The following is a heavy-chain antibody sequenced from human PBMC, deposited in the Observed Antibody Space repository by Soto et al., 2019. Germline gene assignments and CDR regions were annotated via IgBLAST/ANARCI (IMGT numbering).Heavy chain of an antibody. CDR2: IYWDDDR. CDR3: AQQNQTAYRLFDY. D-gene: IGHD2-21*02. CDR1: GFSVTTNGVA. V-gene: IGHV2-5*02. Sequence: QITLKESGPTLVKPTQTLTLTCTVSGFSVTTNGVAVGWIRQPPGKALEWLALIYWDDDRRYSPSLEARLTIMKDTSRNQVVLTMTNMDPVDTGTYFCAQQNQTAYRLFDYWGRGSQVTVSS. J-gene: IGHJ4*02.